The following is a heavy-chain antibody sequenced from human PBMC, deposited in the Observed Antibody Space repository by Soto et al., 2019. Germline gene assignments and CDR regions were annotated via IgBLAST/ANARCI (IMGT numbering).Heavy chain of an antibody. CDR1: GFTFSNAW. CDR2: IKSKTDGGTT. J-gene: IGHJ4*02. CDR3: TTESGLLWFGELYKNFDY. D-gene: IGHD3-10*01. Sequence: GGSLRLSCAASGFTFSNAWMSWVRQAPGKGLEWVGRIKSKTDGGTTDYAAPVKGRFTISRDDSKNTLYLQMNSLKTEDTVVYYCTTESGLLWFGELYKNFDYWGQGTLVTVSS. V-gene: IGHV3-15*01.